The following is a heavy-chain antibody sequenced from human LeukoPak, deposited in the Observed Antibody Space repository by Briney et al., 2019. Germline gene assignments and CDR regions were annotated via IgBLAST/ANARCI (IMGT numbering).Heavy chain of an antibody. J-gene: IGHJ6*03. V-gene: IGHV3-48*03. D-gene: IGHD1-26*01. CDR1: GFTLSSYE. CDR2: IDYSGDTT. CDR3: ARDPYSGGYGDDYYYYMDV. Sequence: GGSLRLSCTASGFTLSSYEMTWIRQAPGKGLEWVSSIDYSGDTTYYADSVKGRFTISRDNAQNSLYLHMSSLRAEDTAVYYCARDPYSGGYGDDYYYYMDVWGKGTTVTISS.